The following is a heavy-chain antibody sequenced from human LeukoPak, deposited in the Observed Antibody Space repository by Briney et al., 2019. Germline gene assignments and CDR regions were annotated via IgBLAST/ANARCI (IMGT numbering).Heavy chain of an antibody. J-gene: IGHJ6*03. CDR3: AIMGGSGWYYYYYYMDV. D-gene: IGHD6-19*01. Sequence: ASVKVSCKDSGGTFSSYAISWVRQAPGQGLEWMGGIIPIFGTANYAQKFQGRVTITADESTSTAYMELSSLRSEDTAVYYCAIMGGSGWYYYYYYMDVWGKGTTVTVSS. V-gene: IGHV1-69*13. CDR2: IIPIFGTA. CDR1: GGTFSSYA.